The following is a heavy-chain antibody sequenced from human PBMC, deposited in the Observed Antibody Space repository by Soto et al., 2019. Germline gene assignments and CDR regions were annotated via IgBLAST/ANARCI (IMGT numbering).Heavy chain of an antibody. CDR3: VIGFDYYDSSGFDY. CDR1: GGSFSGYY. Sequence: SETLSLTCAVYGGSFSGYYWSWIRQPPGKGLEWIGEINHSGSTNYNPSLKSRVTISVDTSKNQFSLKLSSVTAADTAVYYCVIGFDYYDSSGFDYWGQGTLVTV. D-gene: IGHD3-22*01. CDR2: INHSGST. V-gene: IGHV4-34*01. J-gene: IGHJ4*02.